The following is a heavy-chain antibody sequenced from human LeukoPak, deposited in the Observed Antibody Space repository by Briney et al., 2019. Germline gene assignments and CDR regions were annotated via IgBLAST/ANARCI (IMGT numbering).Heavy chain of an antibody. J-gene: IGHJ4*02. D-gene: IGHD4/OR15-4a*01. CDR3: AKQFLGAN. V-gene: IGHV3-23*01. Sequence: GGSLRLSCAASGFIFSSLAMTWVRQAPGKGLEWVSTINAVDANTYYADSVKGRFTVSRDNSRNTLYLQINSLRAEDTAVYYCAKQFLGANWGQGTLVIVSS. CDR1: GFIFSSLA. CDR2: INAVDANT.